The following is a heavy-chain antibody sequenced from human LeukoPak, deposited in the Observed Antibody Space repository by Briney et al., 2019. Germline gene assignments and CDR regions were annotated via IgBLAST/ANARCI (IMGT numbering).Heavy chain of an antibody. CDR3: ARHQDDYGDYNFDY. D-gene: IGHD4-17*01. J-gene: IGHJ4*02. CDR2: IYYSGST. Sequence: PSETLSLTCTDSGGSISSYYWSSIRQPPGKGLEWIGYIYYSGSTNYNPSLKSRVTISVDTSKNQFSLKLSSVTAADTAVYYYARHQDDYGDYNFDYWGQGTLITVSS. V-gene: IGHV4-59*08. CDR1: GGSISSYY.